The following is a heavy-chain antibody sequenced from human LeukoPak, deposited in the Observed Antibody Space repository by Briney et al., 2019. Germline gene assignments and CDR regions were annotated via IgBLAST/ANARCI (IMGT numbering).Heavy chain of an antibody. V-gene: IGHV4-34*01. CDR2: INHSGST. Sequence: SETLSLTCAVYGGSFSGYYWSWIRQPPGKGLEWIGEINHSGSTNYNPSLKSRVTISVDTSKNQFSLKLSSVTAADTAVYCCASGPRRPTFDYWGQGTLATVSS. J-gene: IGHJ4*02. CDR1: GGSFSGYY. CDR3: ASGPRRPTFDY.